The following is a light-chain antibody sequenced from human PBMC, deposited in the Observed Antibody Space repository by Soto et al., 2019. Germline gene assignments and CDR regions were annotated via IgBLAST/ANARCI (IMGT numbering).Light chain of an antibody. CDR2: GAS. Sequence: EIVITQSPATLSVSPGERATLSCRAVHRVSSSYSAWYQQKPGQAPRLLIYGASSRATGIPDRFSGSGSGTDFTLTISRLEPEDFAVYYCQQYGSSPPITFGQGTRLE. CDR3: QQYGSSPPIT. J-gene: IGKJ5*01. CDR1: HRVSSSY. V-gene: IGKV3-20*01.